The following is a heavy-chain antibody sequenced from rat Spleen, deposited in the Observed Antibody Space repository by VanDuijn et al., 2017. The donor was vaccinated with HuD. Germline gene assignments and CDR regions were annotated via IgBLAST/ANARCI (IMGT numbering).Heavy chain of an antibody. V-gene: IGHV3-1*01. Sequence: EVQLQESGPGLVKPSQSLSLTCSVTDYSITSSYGWSWIRKFPGNKMEWIGHISYSGSTSYNPSLKSRISITRDTSKNQFFLQLNSVTTEDTATYYCARYQGGDFDYWGQGVMVTVSS. J-gene: IGHJ2*01. CDR1: DYSITSSY. CDR3: ARYQGGDFDY. CDR2: ISYSGST.